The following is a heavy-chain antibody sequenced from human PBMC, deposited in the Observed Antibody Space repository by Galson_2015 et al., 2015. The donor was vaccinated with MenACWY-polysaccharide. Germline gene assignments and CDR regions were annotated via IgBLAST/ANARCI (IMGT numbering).Heavy chain of an antibody. Sequence: ETLSLTCAVSDYSIRSGYFWGWIRQPPGKGLEWIASIFHSGTTYYNQSLKSRFTISVDTPKNQFSLKLSSVTAADTAVYYCARVEKYSGSFYILYWGQGTLVTVSS. CDR2: IFHSGTT. V-gene: IGHV4-38-2*01. CDR1: DYSIRSGYF. D-gene: IGHD1-26*01. CDR3: ARVEKYSGSFYILY. J-gene: IGHJ4*02.